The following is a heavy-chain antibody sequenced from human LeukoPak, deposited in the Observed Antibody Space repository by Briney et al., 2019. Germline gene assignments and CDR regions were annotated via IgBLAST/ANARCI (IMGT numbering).Heavy chain of an antibody. V-gene: IGHV4-59*01. D-gene: IGHD6-19*01. CDR1: GGSISSYY. Sequence: PSETLSLTCTVSGGSISSYYWSWIRQPPGKGLEWIGYIYYSGSTNYNPSLKSRVTISVDTSKNQFSLKLSSVTAADTAVYYCARDTGYSSGTDAFDIWGQGTMVTVSS. CDR3: ARDTGYSSGTDAFDI. CDR2: IYYSGST. J-gene: IGHJ3*02.